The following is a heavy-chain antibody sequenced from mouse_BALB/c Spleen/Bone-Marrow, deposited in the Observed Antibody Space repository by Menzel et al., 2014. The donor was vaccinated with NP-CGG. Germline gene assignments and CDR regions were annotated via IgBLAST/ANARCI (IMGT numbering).Heavy chain of an antibody. Sequence: EVQLEESGAELVRPGASVKLSCTASGFNIKDYYMHWVKQRPEQGLEWIGRIDPGNGNTEYDPKFQGKATMAADTSSNTASLPRSLLPCEETADYYANEYFANYHLFDYWGQGITLTVSA. J-gene: IGHJ2*01. CDR2: IDPGNGNT. V-gene: IGHV14-1*01. D-gene: IGHD5-1*01. CDR3: NEYFANYHLFDY. CDR1: GFNIKDYY.